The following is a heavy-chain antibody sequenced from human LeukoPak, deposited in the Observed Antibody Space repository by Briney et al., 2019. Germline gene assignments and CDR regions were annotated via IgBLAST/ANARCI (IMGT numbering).Heavy chain of an antibody. D-gene: IGHD4-23*01. CDR1: GFTFSRHV. J-gene: IGHJ4*02. V-gene: IGHV3-30*14. CDR2: ISNDGSIK. CDR3: ARRGDGGRSFDY. Sequence: GGSLRLSCAASGFTFSRHVMHWVRQAPGKGPEWVAVISNDGSIKYYADSVKGRLTISRDNSKNTLFLQMNSLRAEDTAVYYCARRGDGGRSFDYWGQGTLVTVSS.